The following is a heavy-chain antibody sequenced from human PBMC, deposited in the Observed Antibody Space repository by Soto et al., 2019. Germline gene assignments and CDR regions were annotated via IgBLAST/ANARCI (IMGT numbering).Heavy chain of an antibody. CDR2: IYPDDSET. V-gene: IGHV5-51*01. Sequence: PGEFLQISCEGSGDSFINYWIGWVRQMPGKGLEWMGIIYPDDSETRYSPSFQGQVTISVDKSISTAYLQWSSLKASDIAMYYCARHRPHSGSYGLTGDAFDIWGQGTMVTVSS. D-gene: IGHD1-26*01. CDR3: ARHRPHSGSYGLTGDAFDI. CDR1: GDSFINYW. J-gene: IGHJ3*02.